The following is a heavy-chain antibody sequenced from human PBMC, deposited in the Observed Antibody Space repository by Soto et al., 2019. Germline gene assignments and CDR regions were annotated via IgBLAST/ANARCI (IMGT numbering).Heavy chain of an antibody. CDR2: IYHSGST. CDR3: ARASTTVTTLDY. Sequence: TLSLTRTSSGGSINRVGYASCWVRQPPGKGLEWIGYIYHSGSTYYNPSLKSRVTISVDRSKNQFSLKLSSVTAADTAVYYCARASTTVTTLDYWGQGTLVTVSS. CDR1: GGSINRVGYA. J-gene: IGHJ4*02. V-gene: IGHV4-30-2*01. D-gene: IGHD4-17*01.